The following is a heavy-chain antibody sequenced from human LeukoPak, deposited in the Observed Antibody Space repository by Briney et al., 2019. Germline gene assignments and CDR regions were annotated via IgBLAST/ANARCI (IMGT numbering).Heavy chain of an antibody. V-gene: IGHV4-39*07. CDR3: ARSYYFGSGSYFSLGWFDP. Sequence: PSETLSLTCSVSGGSISNSRYYWGWLRQPPGKGLEWIGSIYYSGATNSNPSLKSRLTISVDTSKNQFSLKLGSVTAADTAVYYCARSYYFGSGSYFSLGWFDPWGQGTLVTVSS. J-gene: IGHJ5*02. CDR2: IYYSGAT. D-gene: IGHD3-10*01. CDR1: GGSISNSRYY.